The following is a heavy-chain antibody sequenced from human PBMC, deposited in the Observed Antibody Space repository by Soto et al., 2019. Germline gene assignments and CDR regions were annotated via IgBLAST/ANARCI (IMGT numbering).Heavy chain of an antibody. V-gene: IGHV1-18*01. D-gene: IGHD3-10*01. CDR2: ISAYNGNT. CDR1: GYTFTSYG. Sequence: ALVKVSCKASGYTFTSYGISWVRQAPGQGLEWMGWISAYNGNTNYAQKLQGRVTMTTDTSTSTAYMELRSLRSDDTAVYYCAREVGLWFGELKDYYYGMEVWGQGTTVTVSS. J-gene: IGHJ6*02. CDR3: AREVGLWFGELKDYYYGMEV.